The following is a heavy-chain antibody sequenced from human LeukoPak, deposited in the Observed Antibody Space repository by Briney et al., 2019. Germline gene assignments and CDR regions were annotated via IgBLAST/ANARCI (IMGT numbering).Heavy chain of an antibody. Sequence: SETLSLSCAVYGGSFSGYYWSWIRQPPGKGLEWIGEINHSGSTNYNPSLKSRVTISVDTSKNQFSLKLSSVTAADTAVYYCARGKTDGSGYFYYYCMDVWGKGTTVTVSS. CDR2: INHSGST. D-gene: IGHD3-22*01. V-gene: IGHV4-34*01. J-gene: IGHJ6*03. CDR3: ARGKTDGSGYFYYYCMDV. CDR1: GGSFSGYY.